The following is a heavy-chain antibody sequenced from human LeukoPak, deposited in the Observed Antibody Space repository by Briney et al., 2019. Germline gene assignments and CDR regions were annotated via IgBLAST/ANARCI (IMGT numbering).Heavy chain of an antibody. Sequence: SETLSLTCTVSGGSVSSGSYYWSWIRQPPGKGLEWIGYIYYSGSTNYNPSLKSRVTISVDTSKNQFSLKLSSVTAADTGVYYCARESGGQQWLSPFDYWGQGTLVTVSS. CDR2: IYYSGST. J-gene: IGHJ4*02. CDR1: GGSVSSGSYY. CDR3: ARESGGQQWLSPFDY. V-gene: IGHV4-61*01. D-gene: IGHD6-19*01.